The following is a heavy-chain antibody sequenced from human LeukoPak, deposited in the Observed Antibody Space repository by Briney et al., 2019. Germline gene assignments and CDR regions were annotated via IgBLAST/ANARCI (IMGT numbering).Heavy chain of an antibody. V-gene: IGHV4-39*01. Sequence: SETLSLTCTVSGGSISSSSYYWGWIRQPPGKGLEWIGSIYYSGSTYYNPSLKSRVTISVDTSKNQFSLKLSSVAAADTAVYYCARCSTALFWAGFVDNWGSPWFDPWGQGTLVTVSS. J-gene: IGHJ5*02. CDR2: IYYSGST. D-gene: IGHD7-27*01. CDR3: ARCSTALFWAGFVDNWGSPWFDP. CDR1: GGSISSSSYY.